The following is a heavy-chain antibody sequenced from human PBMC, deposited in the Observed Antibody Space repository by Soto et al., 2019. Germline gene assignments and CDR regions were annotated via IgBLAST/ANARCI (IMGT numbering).Heavy chain of an antibody. Sequence: QVQLVESGGGVVQPGRSLRLSCAASGFTFSSYAMHWVRQAPGKGLEWVAVISYDGSNKYYADSVKGRFTISRDNXXNTLYLQMNSLRAEDTAVYYCAGGGNSAGGYYFDYWGQGTLVTVSS. D-gene: IGHD2-21*02. CDR2: ISYDGSNK. CDR1: GFTFSSYA. V-gene: IGHV3-30-3*01. CDR3: AGGGNSAGGYYFDY. J-gene: IGHJ4*02.